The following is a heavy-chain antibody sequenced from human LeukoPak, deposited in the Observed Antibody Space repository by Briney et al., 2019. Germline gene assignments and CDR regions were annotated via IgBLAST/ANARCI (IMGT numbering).Heavy chain of an antibody. CDR2: IWYDGSNK. Sequence: GGSLRLSCAASGFTFSSYGMHWVRQAPGKGLEWVAVIWYDGSNKYYADSVKGRFTISRDNSKNTLYLQMNSLRAEDTAVYYCARGGYYYDSSGYYPDYWGQGTLVTVSS. D-gene: IGHD3-22*01. V-gene: IGHV3-33*01. CDR3: ARGGYYYDSSGYYPDY. J-gene: IGHJ4*02. CDR1: GFTFSSYG.